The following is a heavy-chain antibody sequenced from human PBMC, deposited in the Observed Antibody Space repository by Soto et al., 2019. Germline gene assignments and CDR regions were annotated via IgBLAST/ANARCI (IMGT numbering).Heavy chain of an antibody. CDR1: GGSFSGYY. CDR2: INHSGST. V-gene: IGHV4-34*01. Sequence: SETLSLTCAVYGGSFSGYYWSWIRQPPGKGLEWIGEINHSGSTNYNPSLKSRVTISVDTSKNQFSLKLSSVTAADTAVYYCARDPAYLYSSSWFNYYYYGMDVWGQGTTVT. D-gene: IGHD6-13*01. J-gene: IGHJ6*02. CDR3: ARDPAYLYSSSWFNYYYYGMDV.